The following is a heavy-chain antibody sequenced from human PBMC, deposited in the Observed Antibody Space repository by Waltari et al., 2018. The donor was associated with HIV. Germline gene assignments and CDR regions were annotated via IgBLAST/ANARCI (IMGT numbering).Heavy chain of an antibody. Sequence: EVLLVESGGGLVTPGGSLRLSCAASGFTSSTYGMTWVRQAPGKGLEWVSSISGSTTYLYYADSVKGRFTISRDNAKDSLYLQMNSLRAEDTAVYYCARRVSGYIYDFFDLWGQGTLVTVSS. V-gene: IGHV3-21*02. CDR2: ISGSTTYL. CDR1: GFTSSTYG. D-gene: IGHD5-18*01. CDR3: ARRVSGYIYDFFDL. J-gene: IGHJ4*01.